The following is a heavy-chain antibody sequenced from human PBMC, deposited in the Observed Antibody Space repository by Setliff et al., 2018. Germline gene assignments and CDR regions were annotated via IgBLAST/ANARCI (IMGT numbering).Heavy chain of an antibody. J-gene: IGHJ4*02. Sequence: PGGSLRLSCTTSGFTFFSYTMNWVRQAPGKGLEWVSAITDDGGTTHYAGSVKGRFTISRDNSRNTLFLQMNSLRAEDTGVYYCAKDTHYYASSGYYCFDYWGQGTLVTVLL. V-gene: IGHV3-23*01. CDR3: AKDTHYYASSGYYCFDY. CDR1: GFTFFSYT. CDR2: ITDDGGTT. D-gene: IGHD3-22*01.